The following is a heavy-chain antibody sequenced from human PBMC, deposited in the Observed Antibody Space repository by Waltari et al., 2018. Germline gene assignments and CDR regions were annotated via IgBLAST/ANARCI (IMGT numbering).Heavy chain of an antibody. CDR3: ARTDYGDYGYYYGMDV. CDR1: GGSISSYY. D-gene: IGHD4-17*01. Sequence: QVLLQESGPGLVKPSETLSLTCTVSGGSISSYYWSWIRQPPGKGLKWIGYSYYSGSTNYNPSRKSRVTISVDTSKNQFSLKLSSVTAADTAVYYCARTDYGDYGYYYGMDVWGQGTTVTVSS. J-gene: IGHJ6*02. CDR2: SYYSGST. V-gene: IGHV4-59*08.